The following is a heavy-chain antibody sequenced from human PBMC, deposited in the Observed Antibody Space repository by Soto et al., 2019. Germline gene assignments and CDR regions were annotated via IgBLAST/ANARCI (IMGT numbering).Heavy chain of an antibody. D-gene: IGHD4-17*01. V-gene: IGHV4-34*01. J-gene: IGHJ4*02. CDR3: ARDVGHDYGDNGGY. CDR1: GRSFSGYY. CDR2: INHSGST. Sequence: SETLSLTCAVYGRSFSGYYWSWIRQPPGKGLEWIGEINHSGSTNYNPSLKSRVTISVDTSISVDTSKNQFSLKLSSVTAADTAVYYCARDVGHDYGDNGGYWGPGTLVTVSS.